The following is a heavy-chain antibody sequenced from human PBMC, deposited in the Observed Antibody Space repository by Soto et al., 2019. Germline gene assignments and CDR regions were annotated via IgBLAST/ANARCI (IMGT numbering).Heavy chain of an antibody. V-gene: IGHV4-31*03. D-gene: IGHD2-15*01. CDR2: IAFSGST. CDR1: GGSITSGGYY. Sequence: QVQLQESGPGLVKPSQTLNLTCTVSGGSITSGGYYWAWVRQHPGKGLEWIGNIAFSGSTFYNPSLKSRVSISVDTSKNHVSLKLSSATAADTAVYYCARYCSGGSCPDCWGQGTLVTVFS. CDR3: ARYCSGGSCPDC. J-gene: IGHJ4*02.